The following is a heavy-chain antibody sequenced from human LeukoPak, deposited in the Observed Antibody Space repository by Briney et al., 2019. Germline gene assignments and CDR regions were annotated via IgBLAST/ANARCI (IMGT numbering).Heavy chain of an antibody. CDR1: GFTFSSYS. V-gene: IGHV3-21*01. Sequence: GGSLRLSCAASGFTFSSYSMNWVRQAPGKGLEWVSSISSSSSYIYYADSVKGRFTISRDNAKNSLYLQMNSLRAEDTAVYYCARGAGMIGDNWGQGTMSPSLQ. J-gene: IGHJ3*01. CDR2: ISSSSSYI. CDR3: ARGAGMIGDN. D-gene: IGHD3-22*01.